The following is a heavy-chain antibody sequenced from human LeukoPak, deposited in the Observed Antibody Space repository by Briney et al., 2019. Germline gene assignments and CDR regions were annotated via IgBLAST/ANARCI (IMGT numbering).Heavy chain of an antibody. CDR1: GGSISSSSYY. D-gene: IGHD6-6*01. J-gene: IGHJ5*02. CDR2: IYYSGST. V-gene: IGHV4-39*01. CDR3: ARHVGPIAARPPGWSDP. Sequence: SXTLSLTYTVSGGSISSSSYYWGWIRQPPGKGLEWIGSIYYSGSTYYNPSLKSQITITVNTAKNQYSLKLSSVTAADTAVYYCARHVGPIAARPPGWSDPWGQGTLVTVSS.